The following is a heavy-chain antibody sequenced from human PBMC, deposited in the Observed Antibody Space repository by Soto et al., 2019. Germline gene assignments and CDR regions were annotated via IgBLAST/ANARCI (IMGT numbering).Heavy chain of an antibody. V-gene: IGHV3-15*07. Sequence: GGSLRLYCAASGFTFSNAWMNWVRQAPGKGLEWVARIKTKTDGGTTDYAAPVKGRFTISRDDSKNTLYLQMNSLETEDTAVYYCITSPVMTTVPYWGKGTLVLASS. CDR2: IKTKTDGGTT. D-gene: IGHD4-17*01. J-gene: IGHJ4*02. CDR1: GFTFSNAW. CDR3: ITSPVMTTVPY.